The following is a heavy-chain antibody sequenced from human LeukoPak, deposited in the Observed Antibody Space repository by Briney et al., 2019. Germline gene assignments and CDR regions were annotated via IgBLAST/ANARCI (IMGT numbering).Heavy chain of an antibody. CDR3: ARTTNNLFDP. V-gene: IGHV1-2*02. Sequence: GASVKVSCKASGYTFTGYYIHWVRQAPGQGLEWMGWINPNSGDTNYAQKFQGRVTMTRDTSISTGYMELSRLRSDDTAVYYCARTTNNLFDPWGRGTLVTVSS. CDR1: GYTFTGYY. D-gene: IGHD4-11*01. CDR2: INPNSGDT. J-gene: IGHJ5*02.